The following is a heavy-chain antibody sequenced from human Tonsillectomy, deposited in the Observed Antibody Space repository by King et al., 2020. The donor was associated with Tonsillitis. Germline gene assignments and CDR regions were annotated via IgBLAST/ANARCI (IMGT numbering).Heavy chain of an antibody. V-gene: IGHV1-69*01. J-gene: IGHJ4*02. CDR2: IIPIFGTA. D-gene: IGHD5-18*01. CDR3: ARASSNYVDTAMVHYFDY. CDR1: GGTFSSYA. Sequence: VQLVQSGAEVKKPGSSVKVSYKASGGTFSSYAISWVRQAPGQGLEWMGGIIPIFGTANYAQKFKGRVTITADESTSTAYMELSSLRSEDTAVYYCARASSNYVDTAMVHYFDYWGQGTLVTVSS.